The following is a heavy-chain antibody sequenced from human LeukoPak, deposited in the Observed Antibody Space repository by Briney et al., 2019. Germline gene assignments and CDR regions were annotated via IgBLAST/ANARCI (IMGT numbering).Heavy chain of an antibody. CDR2: IYYSGST. CDR1: GGSISGGDFY. J-gene: IGHJ4*02. Sequence: SETLSLTCTVSGGSISGGDFYWSWICQSPGRGLEWIGYIYYSGSTYYNPSLKSRVTISVDTSKNQFSLNLSSVTAADTAMYYCAREQLVGSRYFDYWGQGTLVTVSS. V-gene: IGHV4-30-4*01. CDR3: AREQLVGSRYFDY. D-gene: IGHD6-6*01.